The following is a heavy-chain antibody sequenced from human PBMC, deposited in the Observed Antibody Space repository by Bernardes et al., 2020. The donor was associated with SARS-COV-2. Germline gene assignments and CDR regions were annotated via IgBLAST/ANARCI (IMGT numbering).Heavy chain of an antibody. V-gene: IGHV3-53*01. Sequence: GGSLRLSCAASGFTVSSNYMSWVRQAPGKGLEWVSVIYSGGSTYYADSVKGRFTISRDNSKNTLYLQMNSLRAEDTAVYYCARDCGIAVAGTCFDYWGQGTLVTVSS. CDR1: GFTVSSNY. D-gene: IGHD6-19*01. CDR3: ARDCGIAVAGTCFDY. CDR2: IYSGGST. J-gene: IGHJ4*02.